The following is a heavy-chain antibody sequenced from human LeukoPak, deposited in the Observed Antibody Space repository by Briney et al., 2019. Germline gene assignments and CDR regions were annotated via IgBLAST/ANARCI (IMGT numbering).Heavy chain of an antibody. CDR2: INHDGSET. Sequence: GGSLRLSCEVSGFKLSNYWMTWVRQAPGKGLEWVANINHDGSETHYVDSVRGRFIISRDNAKNSLHLEMNTLRAADTAVYYCARANDYIDYWGQGVLVTVPS. V-gene: IGHV3-7*03. CDR1: GFKLSNYW. J-gene: IGHJ4*02. CDR3: ARANDYIDY.